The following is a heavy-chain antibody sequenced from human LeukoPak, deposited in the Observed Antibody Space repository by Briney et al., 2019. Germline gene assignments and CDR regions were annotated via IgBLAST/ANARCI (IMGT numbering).Heavy chain of an antibody. V-gene: IGHV3-74*01. Sequence: GGSLRLSCAASGFTFSSYWMHWVRQAPGKGLMWVSHINTDGSSTSYADSVKGRFTISRDNAKNTLNLQMNSLRAEDTAVYHCARDTYETSGYYYGPFGYWGQGTLVTVSS. D-gene: IGHD3-22*01. J-gene: IGHJ4*02. CDR2: INTDGSST. CDR3: ARDTYETSGYYYGPFGY. CDR1: GFTFSSYW.